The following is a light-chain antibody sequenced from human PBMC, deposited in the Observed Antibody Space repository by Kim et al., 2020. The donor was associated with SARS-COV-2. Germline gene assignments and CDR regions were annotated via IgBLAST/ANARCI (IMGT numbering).Light chain of an antibody. CDR3: QQYYSTPPT. CDR2: WAS. CDR1: QSVLYSSNNKNY. J-gene: IGKJ2*01. V-gene: IGKV4-1*01. Sequence: RANINCKSSQSVLYSSNNKNYLAWYQQKPGQPPKLLIYWASTRESGVPDRFSGSGSGTDFTLTISSLQAEDVAVYYCQQYYSTPPTFGQGTKLEIK.